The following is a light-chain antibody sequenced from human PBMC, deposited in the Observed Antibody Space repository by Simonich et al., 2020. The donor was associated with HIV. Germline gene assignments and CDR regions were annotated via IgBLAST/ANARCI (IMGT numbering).Light chain of an antibody. CDR3: QQYLGTPRT. CDR1: QSVSYSSNNKNY. Sequence: DIVMTQSPDSLAVSLGERATINCKSSQSVSYSSNNKNYLAWYQQKPGQPPKLLIYWASSRESGVPDRFSGSGSETDFTLTISSLQAEDVAVYYCQQYLGTPRTFGQGTKVEIK. CDR2: WAS. V-gene: IGKV4-1*01. J-gene: IGKJ1*01.